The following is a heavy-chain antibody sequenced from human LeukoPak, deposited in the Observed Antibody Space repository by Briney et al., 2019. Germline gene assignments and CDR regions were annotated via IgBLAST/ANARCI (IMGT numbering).Heavy chain of an antibody. J-gene: IGHJ6*03. Sequence: AASVKVSCKVSGYTLTELSMHWVRQAPGKGLEWMGGFDPEDGETIYAQKFQGRVTMTEDTSTDTAYMELSSLRSEDTAVYYCATVSSTTVTGGGLDYYYYMDVWGKGTTVTVSS. CDR3: ATVSSTTVTGGGLDYYYYMDV. V-gene: IGHV1-24*01. CDR1: GYTLTELS. CDR2: FDPEDGET. D-gene: IGHD4-11*01.